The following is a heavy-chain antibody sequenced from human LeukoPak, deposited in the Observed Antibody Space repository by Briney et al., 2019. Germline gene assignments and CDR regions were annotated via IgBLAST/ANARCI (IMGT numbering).Heavy chain of an antibody. Sequence: GGSLRLSCAASGFTFSSYGMSWVRQAPGKGLEWVSVIYSGGSTYYADSVKGRFTISRDNSKNTLYLQMNSLRAEDTAVYYCARVAYSYGYGFDYWGQGTLVTVSS. CDR3: ARVAYSYGYGFDY. V-gene: IGHV3-53*01. D-gene: IGHD5-18*01. CDR2: IYSGGST. J-gene: IGHJ4*02. CDR1: GFTFSSYG.